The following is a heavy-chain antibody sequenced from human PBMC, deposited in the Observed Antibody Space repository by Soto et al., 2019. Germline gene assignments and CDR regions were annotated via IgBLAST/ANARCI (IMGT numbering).Heavy chain of an antibody. J-gene: IGHJ6*02. D-gene: IGHD3-3*01. CDR3: AKPFPTFGLAGYYYYGMDL. V-gene: IGHV3-30*18. CDR2: ISYDGSNK. CDR1: GFTFSSYG. Sequence: GGSLRLSCAASGFTFSSYGMHWVRQAPGKGLEWVAVISYDGSNKYYADSVKGRFTISRDNSKNTLYLQMNSLRAEDTAVYYCAKPFPTFGLAGYYYYGMDLWGQGTTVTVSS.